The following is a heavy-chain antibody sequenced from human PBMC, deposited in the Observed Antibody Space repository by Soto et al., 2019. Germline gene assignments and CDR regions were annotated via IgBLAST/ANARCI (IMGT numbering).Heavy chain of an antibody. CDR1: GYTFTGYY. CDR2: ISPHSGGP. V-gene: IGHV1-2*02. J-gene: IGHJ4*02. CDR3: AREEQTGANYYLDY. D-gene: IGHD7-27*01. Sequence: GASVKVSCKASGYTFTGYYIHWVRQAPGQGLEWMGSISPHSGGPNYAQRFQGRVTMTRDTSMTTVYMETSGLTSDDTAVYYCAREEQTGANYYLDYWGQGTLVTVSS.